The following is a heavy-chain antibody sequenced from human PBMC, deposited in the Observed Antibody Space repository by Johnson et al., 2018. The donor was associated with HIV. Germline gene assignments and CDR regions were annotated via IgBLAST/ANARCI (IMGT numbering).Heavy chain of an antibody. CDR3: ARGPAGTVTTGNDAFDI. CDR2: IKQDGSEK. CDR1: GFTFSSYG. J-gene: IGHJ3*02. D-gene: IGHD4-17*01. V-gene: IGHV3-7*03. Sequence: VQLVESGGGLVQPGGSLRLSCAASGFTFSSYGMHWVRQAPGKGLEWVANIKQDGSEKYYVDSVKGRFTISRDNAKNSLYLQMNSLRAEDTAVYYCARGPAGTVTTGNDAFDIWGQGTMVTVSS.